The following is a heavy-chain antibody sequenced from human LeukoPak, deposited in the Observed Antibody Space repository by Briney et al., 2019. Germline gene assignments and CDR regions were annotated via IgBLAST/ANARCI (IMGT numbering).Heavy chain of an antibody. D-gene: IGHD2-21*02. CDR3: IIDIVVVTAAISDY. CDR2: ISGSGGST. V-gene: IGHV3-23*01. Sequence: GGSLRLSCAASGFTFSSYAMSWVRESPGKALEWVSAISGSGGSTYYADSVKGRFTISRDNSKNTLYLQMNSLRAEDTAVYYCIIDIVVVTAAISDYWGQGTLVTVST. CDR1: GFTFSSYA. J-gene: IGHJ4*02.